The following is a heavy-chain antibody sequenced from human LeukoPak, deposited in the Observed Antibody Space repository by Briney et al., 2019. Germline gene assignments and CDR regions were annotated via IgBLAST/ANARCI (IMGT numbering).Heavy chain of an antibody. V-gene: IGHV1-69*13. Sequence: ASVKVSCKASGGTFSSYAISWVRQAPGQGLEWMGGIIPIFGTANYAQKFQGRVTITADESTSTAYMELSSLRSEDTAVYYCARDHRAAAAPGAYFDYWGQGTLVTVSS. CDR1: GGTFSSYA. D-gene: IGHD6-13*01. CDR2: IIPIFGTA. J-gene: IGHJ4*02. CDR3: ARDHRAAAAPGAYFDY.